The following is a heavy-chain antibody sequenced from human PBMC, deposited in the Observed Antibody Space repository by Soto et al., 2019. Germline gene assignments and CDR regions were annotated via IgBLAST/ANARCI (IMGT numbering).Heavy chain of an antibody. Sequence: SVTMSLTCTVSGGCLSSYYWSWIRQVPGKGLEWIGYIYYSGSTNYNPSLTSRATISVDTSKNQFSLKLSSVTAADTARYYCASSSPKSTSSGWSWAKNPKPYGRDVCAQGSTGTVAS. V-gene: IGHV4-59*01. D-gene: IGHD6-19*01. J-gene: IGHJ6*02. CDR3: ASSSPKSTSSGWSWAKNPKPYGRDV. CDR2: IYYSGST. CDR1: GGCLSSYY.